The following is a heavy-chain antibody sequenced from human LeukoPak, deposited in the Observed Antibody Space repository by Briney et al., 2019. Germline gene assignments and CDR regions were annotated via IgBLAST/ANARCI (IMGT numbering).Heavy chain of an antibody. CDR3: ARDGMGGIKAFDI. Sequence: PGGSVRLSCAASGFTFSRYWMSWVRQAPGRGLEWVANIKHDGSQKYYVDSVKGRITISRDSAKNSLYLQMTTLRADDTAVYYCARDGMGGIKAFDIWGQGSMVTVSS. CDR2: IKHDGSQK. CDR1: GFTFSRYW. D-gene: IGHD3-10*01. V-gene: IGHV3-7*05. J-gene: IGHJ3*02.